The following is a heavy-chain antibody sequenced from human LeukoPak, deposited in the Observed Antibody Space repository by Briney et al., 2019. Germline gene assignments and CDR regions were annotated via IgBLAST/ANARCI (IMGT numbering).Heavy chain of an antibody. CDR3: TRDQYDFWSGYPGIDY. CDR1: GFTFGDYA. CDR2: IRSKAYGGTT. V-gene: IGHV3-49*04. Sequence: GGSLRPSCTASGFTFGDYAMSWVRQAPGKGLEWVGFIRSKAYGGTTEYAASVKGRFTISRDDSKSIAYLQMNSLKTEDTAVYYCTRDQYDFWSGYPGIDYWGQGTLVTVSS. J-gene: IGHJ4*02. D-gene: IGHD3-3*01.